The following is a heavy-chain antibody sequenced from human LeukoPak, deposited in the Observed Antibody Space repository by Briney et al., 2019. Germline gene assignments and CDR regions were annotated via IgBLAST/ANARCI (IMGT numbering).Heavy chain of an antibody. Sequence: ASETLSLTCTVSGGSISSSGHYWGWIRQPPGKGLEWIGTMFYTGSTYYNPSLKSRVTISVDTTKNQFSLKLSSVTAADTAVYYCAREGDSVGYTAYLGQGTLATVSS. V-gene: IGHV4-39*02. D-gene: IGHD3-22*01. CDR1: GGSISSSGHY. CDR2: MFYTGST. J-gene: IGHJ4*02. CDR3: AREGDSVGYTAY.